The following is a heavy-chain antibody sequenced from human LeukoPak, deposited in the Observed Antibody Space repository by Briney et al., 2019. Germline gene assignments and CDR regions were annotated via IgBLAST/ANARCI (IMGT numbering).Heavy chain of an antibody. J-gene: IGHJ6*02. CDR1: GFTFSSNA. Sequence: GGSLRLSCAASGFTFSSNAMSWVRQAPGKGLEWVSAISGSGGSTYYADSVKGRFTISRDNSKNTLYLQMNSLRAEDTAVYYCAKLENYYDSSGYGMDVWGQGTTVTVSS. CDR2: ISGSGGST. V-gene: IGHV3-23*01. CDR3: AKLENYYDSSGYGMDV. D-gene: IGHD3-22*01.